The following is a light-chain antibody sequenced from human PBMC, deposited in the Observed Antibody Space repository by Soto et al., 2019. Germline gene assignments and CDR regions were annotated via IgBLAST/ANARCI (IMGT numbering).Light chain of an antibody. J-gene: IGKJ1*01. CDR1: QSISSY. CDR2: AAS. Sequence: DIQMTQSPSSLSASVGDRVTITCRASQSISSYLNWYQQKPGKAPKLLIYAASSLQSRVPSRFSGSGSGTDFTLPISSLQHEDFATYYCQQCYSTPQTFGQGTTVEIK. V-gene: IGKV1-39*01. CDR3: QQCYSTPQT.